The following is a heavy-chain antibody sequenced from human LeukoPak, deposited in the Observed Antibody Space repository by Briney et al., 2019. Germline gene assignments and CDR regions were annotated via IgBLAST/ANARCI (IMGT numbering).Heavy chain of an antibody. J-gene: IGHJ6*03. CDR2: IYHSGIT. Sequence: SETLSLTCTVSDYSISSGYGYYWGWIRQPPGKGLEWIGNIYHSGITYYNHFNSSLKSRVTISIDTSKNQFSLRLTSVTAADTAVYYCASRSAARPGRYYMDVWGKGTTVTVSS. V-gene: IGHV4-38-2*02. CDR1: DYSISSGYGYY. D-gene: IGHD6-6*01. CDR3: ASRSAARPGRYYMDV.